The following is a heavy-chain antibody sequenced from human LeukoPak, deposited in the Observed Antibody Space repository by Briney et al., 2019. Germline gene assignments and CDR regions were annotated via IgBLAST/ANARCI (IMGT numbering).Heavy chain of an antibody. Sequence: GGSLRLSCAASGFTVSSNYMSWVRQAPGKGLEWVSVIYRDGSTYYADSVKGRFTISRDNSKNTLYLQMNNLRAEDTAVYYCAMGGQKSIAVTVWGQGTLVTVSS. CDR2: IYRDGST. D-gene: IGHD6-19*01. V-gene: IGHV3-53*01. J-gene: IGHJ4*02. CDR1: GFTVSSNY. CDR3: AMGGQKSIAVTV.